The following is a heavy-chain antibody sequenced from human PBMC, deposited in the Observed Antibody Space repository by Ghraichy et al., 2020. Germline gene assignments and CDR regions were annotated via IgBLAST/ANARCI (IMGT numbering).Heavy chain of an antibody. D-gene: IGHD3-3*01. J-gene: IGHJ2*01. CDR2: IYYTGDN. V-gene: IGHV4-61*01. Sequence: SETLSLTCTVSGDSVSSNRYYWSWIRQPPGKGLEWIAYIYYTGDNDYSSSLRSRVTISLDTSKNQFSLQVRSVTAADTAVYYCARDEEWRGYFDLWGRGTLVTVSS. CDR3: ARDEEWRGYFDL. CDR1: GDSVSSNRYY.